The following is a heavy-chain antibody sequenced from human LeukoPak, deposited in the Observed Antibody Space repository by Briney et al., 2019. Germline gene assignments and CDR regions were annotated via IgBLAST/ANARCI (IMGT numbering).Heavy chain of an antibody. CDR3: ARDQNFHGSGGYYGIDC. CDR1: GYTFTGYY. J-gene: IGHJ4*02. Sequence: GASVKVSCKASGYTFTGYYIHWVRQAPGQGLEWIGWINPSNGGTNYAQKFQDRVTMTRDTSISTAYMELSRLTSDDTAVYYCARDQNFHGSGGYYGIDCWGQGTLVTVSS. CDR2: INPSNGGT. V-gene: IGHV1-2*02. D-gene: IGHD3-22*01.